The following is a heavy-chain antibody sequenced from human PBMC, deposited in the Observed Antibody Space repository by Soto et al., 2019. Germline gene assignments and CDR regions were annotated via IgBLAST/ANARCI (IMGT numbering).Heavy chain of an antibody. CDR1: GFTFSSYE. CDR3: ARGEKSSSAWYYYYGMDV. D-gene: IGHD6-6*01. CDR2: ISGSGSNI. V-gene: IGHV3-48*03. Sequence: RLSCAVSGFTFSSYEMNWVRQAPGNRLEGVSYISGSGSNIYYADPVQGRFTISRDNAENALYLQMNSLRAEDTAVYFCARGEKSSSAWYYYYGMDVWGQGTKVTVSS. J-gene: IGHJ6*02.